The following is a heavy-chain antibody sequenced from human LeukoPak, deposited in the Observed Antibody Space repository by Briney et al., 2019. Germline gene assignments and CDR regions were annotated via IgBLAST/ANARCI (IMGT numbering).Heavy chain of an antibody. D-gene: IGHD2-21*02. CDR1: GFTFVNYA. J-gene: IGHJ4*02. V-gene: IGHV3-23*01. Sequence: GGSLRLSCAASGFTFVNYAMSWVRQAPGKGLEWVSTISSTGGSTYYADSVKGRFTISRDNSKNTLYLQMNSLRVEDTAIYYCAKDPSPYCGGDCYFDCWGQGTLVTVS. CDR2: ISSTGGST. CDR3: AKDPSPYCGGDCYFDC.